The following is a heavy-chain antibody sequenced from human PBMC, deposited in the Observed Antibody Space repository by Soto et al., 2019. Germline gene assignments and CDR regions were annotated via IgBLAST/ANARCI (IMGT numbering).Heavy chain of an antibody. V-gene: IGHV1-69*01. CDR3: ARSQGSSTSLEIYYYYYYGMDV. CDR1: GGTFSSYA. J-gene: IGHJ6*02. D-gene: IGHD2-2*01. CDR2: IIPNSGTA. Sequence: QVQLVQSGAEVKKPGSSVKVSCKASGGTFSSYAISWVRQAPGQGLEWMGGIIPNSGTANYAQKFQGRVTLTADESTSTVYMGMSSLRSEDTAVYFCARSQGSSTSLEIYYYYYYGMDVWGQGTTVTVSS.